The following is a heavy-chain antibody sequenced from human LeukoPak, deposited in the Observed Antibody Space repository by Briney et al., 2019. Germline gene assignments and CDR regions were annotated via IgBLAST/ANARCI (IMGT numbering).Heavy chain of an antibody. J-gene: IGHJ4*02. CDR3: AKLRVSMTTTPDFDY. D-gene: IGHD4-17*01. CDR2: IYSGGST. V-gene: IGHV4-39*01. CDR1: GGSISSSHYN. Sequence: SETLSLTCTVSGGSISSSHYNWGWIRQPPGKGLEWIGSIYSGGSTYYNPSLKSRVTTSVDTSRNQFSLKLNSVTAADTAVYYCAKLRVSMTTTPDFDYWGQGTLVTVSS.